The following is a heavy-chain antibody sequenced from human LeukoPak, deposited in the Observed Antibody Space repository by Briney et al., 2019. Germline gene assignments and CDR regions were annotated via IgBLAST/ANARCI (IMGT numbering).Heavy chain of an antibody. D-gene: IGHD3-10*01. Sequence: GGSLRLSCAASGFTFSSYSMNWVRQAPGKGLEWVSSISSSSSSYIYYADSVKGRFTISRDNAKNSLYLQMNSLRAEDTAVYYCARASTYITMLKWNWFDPWGQGTLVTVSS. CDR1: GFTFSSYS. V-gene: IGHV3-21*01. CDR2: ISSSSSSYI. CDR3: ARASTYITMLKWNWFDP. J-gene: IGHJ5*02.